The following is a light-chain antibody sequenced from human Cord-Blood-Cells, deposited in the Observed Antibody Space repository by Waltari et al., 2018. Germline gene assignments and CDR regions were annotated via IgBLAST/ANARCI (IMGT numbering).Light chain of an antibody. J-gene: IGLJ1*01. V-gene: IGLV2-11*01. CDR1: SRDVGCSTD. Sequence: QSALTQPRSVSGSPGPSVTIPCTGTSRDVGCSTDVPWYQQHPGKAPKLMIYDVSKRPSGVPDRFSGSKSGNTASLTISGLQAEDEADYYCCSYAGSYTFYVFGTGTKVTVL. CDR3: CSYAGSYTFYV. CDR2: DVS.